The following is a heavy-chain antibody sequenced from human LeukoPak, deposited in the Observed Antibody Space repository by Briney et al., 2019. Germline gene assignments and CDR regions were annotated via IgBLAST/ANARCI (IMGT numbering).Heavy chain of an antibody. CDR1: GYTFTNYA. D-gene: IGHD3-22*01. J-gene: IGHJ4*02. V-gene: IGHV7-4-1*02. Sequence: ASVMVSCKASGYTFTNYAMNWVRQAPGQGLEWMGWINTNTGNPTYAQGFTGRFVFSLDTSVSTAYLQISSLKAEDTAVYYCARDLKVPYYYDSSGYYYCFDYWGQGTLVTVSS. CDR2: INTNTGNP. CDR3: ARDLKVPYYYDSSGYYYCFDY.